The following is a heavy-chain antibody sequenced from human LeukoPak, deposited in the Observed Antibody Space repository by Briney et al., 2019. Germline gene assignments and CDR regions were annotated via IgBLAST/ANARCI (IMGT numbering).Heavy chain of an antibody. CDR1: GYTFTSYY. D-gene: IGHD3-22*01. CDR2: INPSGGST. CDR3: ARGAYYYDSSGYYSLGY. Sequence: VASVKVSCKASGYTFTSYYMHWVRQAPVQGLEWMGIINPSGGSTSYAQKFQGRVTMTRDTSTSTVYMELSSLRSEDTAVYYCARGAYYYDSSGYYSLGYWGQGTLLTVSS. V-gene: IGHV1-46*01. J-gene: IGHJ4*02.